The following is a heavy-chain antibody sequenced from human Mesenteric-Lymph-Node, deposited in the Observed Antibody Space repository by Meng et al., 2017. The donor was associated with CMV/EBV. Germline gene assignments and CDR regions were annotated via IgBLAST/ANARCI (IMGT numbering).Heavy chain of an antibody. J-gene: IGHJ4*02. D-gene: IGHD6-6*01. V-gene: IGHV3-30*02. CDR3: ARWYNSSSGFDY. CDR2: IHYDRRTK. CDR1: GIAFSTYA. Sequence: GGSLRLSCAASGIAFSTYAMHWVRQVPGKGLEWVAFIHYDRRTKDYLDSVKDRFTISRDNSKNTLYLQMNSLRAEDTAVYYCARWYNSSSGFDYWGQGTLVTVSS.